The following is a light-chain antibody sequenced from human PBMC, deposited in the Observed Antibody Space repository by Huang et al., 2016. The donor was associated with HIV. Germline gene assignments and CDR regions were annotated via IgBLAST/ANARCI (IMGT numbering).Light chain of an antibody. CDR3: QQYHNSPPT. Sequence: DIQMTQSPSSLSASEGDSVIITCRASQGIGNSLAWYQQKSGTAPKLLLSSTSRLESGVPARFSGSGSGTQFILTIASLQPEDFATYYCQQYHNSPPTFGQGTKL. J-gene: IGKJ2*01. CDR2: STS. V-gene: IGKV1-NL1*01. CDR1: QGIGNS.